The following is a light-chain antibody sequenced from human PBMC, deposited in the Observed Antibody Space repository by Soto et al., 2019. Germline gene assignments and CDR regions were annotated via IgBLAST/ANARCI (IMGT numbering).Light chain of an antibody. Sequence: LGQGVGPGRRRRASQSVSSTYLAWYQQKFGQAPRLLIHGASRRASGIPDRFSGSGSRTESNLTIRRPQPADFAAYPCQQPPTTPTTFAQGTKVDIK. V-gene: IGKV3-20*01. CDR2: GAS. CDR3: QQPPTTPTT. CDR1: QSVSSTY. J-gene: IGKJ1*01.